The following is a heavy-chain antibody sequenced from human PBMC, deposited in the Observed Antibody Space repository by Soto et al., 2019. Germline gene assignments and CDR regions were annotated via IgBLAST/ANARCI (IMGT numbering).Heavy chain of an antibody. J-gene: IGHJ3*02. D-gene: IGHD1-26*01. Sequence: EASVKVSCKASGYTFTSYYMHWVRQAPGQGLEWMGIINPSGGSTSYAQKFQGRVTMTRDTSTSTVYMELSSLRSEDTAVYYCARDGPVGATTRHPDAFDIWGQGTMVTVSS. CDR2: INPSGGST. V-gene: IGHV1-46*03. CDR1: GYTFTSYY. CDR3: ARDGPVGATTRHPDAFDI.